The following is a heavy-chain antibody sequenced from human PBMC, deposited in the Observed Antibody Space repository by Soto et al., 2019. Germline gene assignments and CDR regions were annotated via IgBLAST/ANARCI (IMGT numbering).Heavy chain of an antibody. D-gene: IGHD3-3*01. V-gene: IGHV2-5*02. CDR3: AHRVLRTVFGLVTTTAIYFDF. J-gene: IGHJ4*02. CDR1: GFSLTTSGVG. CDR2: IYWDDDK. Sequence: QITLNESGPTVVRPTETLTLTCRFSGFSLTTSGVGVGWIRQSPGKAPEWLALIYWDDDKRYSASLKSRLTNTNDTSKNQVALTVSDLDPTDTATYYCAHRVLRTVFGLVTTTAIYFDFWGQGTPVAVSS.